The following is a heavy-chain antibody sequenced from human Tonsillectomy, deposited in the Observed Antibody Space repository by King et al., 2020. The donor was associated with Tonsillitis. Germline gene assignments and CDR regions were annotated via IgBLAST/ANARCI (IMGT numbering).Heavy chain of an antibody. CDR2: IIPILGIA. D-gene: IGHD3-22*01. V-gene: IGHV1-69*04. CDR3: AGGAYYYDSSGYRPPYYYYGIDL. Sequence: QAQLVQSGAEVKKPGSSVKVSCKASGGTFSSYAISWVRQAPGQGLEWMGRIIPILGIANYAQKFQGRVTITADKSTSTAYMELSSLRTEDTAVYYCAGGAYYYDSSGYRPPYYYYGIDLWGQGPTVTVSS. J-gene: IGHJ6*02. CDR1: GGTFSSYA.